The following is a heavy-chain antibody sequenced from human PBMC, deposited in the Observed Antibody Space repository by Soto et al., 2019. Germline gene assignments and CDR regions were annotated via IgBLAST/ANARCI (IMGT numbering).Heavy chain of an antibody. V-gene: IGHV4-59*01. Sequence: SETLSLTCTVSGGSISSYYWSWIRQPPGKGLEWIGYIYYSGSTNYNPSLKSRGTISVETSKNQFSLKLSSVTAADTAVYYCARDRAGIAAAGFDPWGQGTLVNVSS. CDR1: GGSISSYY. CDR3: ARDRAGIAAAGFDP. CDR2: IYYSGST. J-gene: IGHJ5*02. D-gene: IGHD6-13*01.